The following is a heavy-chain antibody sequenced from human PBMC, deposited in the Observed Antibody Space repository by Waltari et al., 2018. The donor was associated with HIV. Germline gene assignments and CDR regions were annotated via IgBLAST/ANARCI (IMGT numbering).Heavy chain of an antibody. CDR1: GYTFTGYY. Sequence: QVQLVQSGAEVKKPGASVKVSCKASGYTFTGYYMHWVRQAPGQGLEWMGGSNTNRGGTNDAQKFQGRGTMTRDTSISTAYMELSRLRSDDTAVYYCARGKVPFYGDYVGGYFDYWGQGTLVTVSS. CDR2: SNTNRGGT. D-gene: IGHD4-17*01. J-gene: IGHJ4*02. V-gene: IGHV1-2*02. CDR3: ARGKVPFYGDYVGGYFDY.